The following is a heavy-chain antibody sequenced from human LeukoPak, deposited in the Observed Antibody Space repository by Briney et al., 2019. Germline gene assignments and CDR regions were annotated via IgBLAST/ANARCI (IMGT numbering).Heavy chain of an antibody. CDR3: ARDVNLWFGELTPDY. D-gene: IGHD3-10*01. CDR2: ISPNSGGT. V-gene: IGHV1-2*02. Sequence: ASVKVSCKSSGYTFTGYYMHWVRQAPGQGLEWMGWISPNSGGTNYAQKFQGRVTMTRDTSISTAYMELSRLRSDDTAVYYCARDVNLWFGELTPDYWGQGTLVTVSS. CDR1: GYTFTGYY. J-gene: IGHJ4*02.